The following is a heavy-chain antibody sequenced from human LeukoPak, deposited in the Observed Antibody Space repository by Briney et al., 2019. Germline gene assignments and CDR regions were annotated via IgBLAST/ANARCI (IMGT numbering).Heavy chain of an antibody. CDR2: ISSSSSTI. CDR3: ARDRGVYGDDY. J-gene: IGHJ4*02. V-gene: IGHV3-48*01. D-gene: IGHD4-17*01. CDR1: GFTFSSYS. Sequence: GGSLRLSFAASGFTFSSYSMNWVRQAPGKGLEWVSYISSSSSTIYYADSVKGRFTISRDNAKNSLYLQMNSLRAEDTAVYYCARDRGVYGDDYWGQGTLVTVSS.